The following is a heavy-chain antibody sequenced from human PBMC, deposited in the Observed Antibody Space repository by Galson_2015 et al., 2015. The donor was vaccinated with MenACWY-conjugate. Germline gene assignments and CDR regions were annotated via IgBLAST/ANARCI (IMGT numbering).Heavy chain of an antibody. CDR1: GFTFSSYS. V-gene: IGHV3-48*04. J-gene: IGHJ4*02. CDR2: ISSSSTTI. Sequence: SLRLSCAASGFTFSSYSMNWVRQAPGKGLEWVSYISSSSTTIYYADSVKGRFTISRDNAKNSLYLQMNSLRAEDTAVYYCAIEVGGRNDYSGQGTLVTVSS. D-gene: IGHD3-16*01. CDR3: AIEVGGRNDY.